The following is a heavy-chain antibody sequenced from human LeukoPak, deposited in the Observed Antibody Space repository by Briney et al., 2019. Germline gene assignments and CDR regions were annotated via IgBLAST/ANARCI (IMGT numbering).Heavy chain of an antibody. J-gene: IGHJ4*02. CDR3: ARHSYCSSTSCYSSFDY. V-gene: IGHV4-34*01. D-gene: IGHD2-2*01. CDR2: INRSGST. CDR1: GGSFSGYY. Sequence: SETLSLTCAVYGGSFSGYYWSWIRQPPGKGLEWIGEINRSGSTNYNPSLKSRVTISVDTSKNQFSLKLSSVTAADTAVYYCARHSYCSSTSCYSSFDYWGQGTLVTVSS.